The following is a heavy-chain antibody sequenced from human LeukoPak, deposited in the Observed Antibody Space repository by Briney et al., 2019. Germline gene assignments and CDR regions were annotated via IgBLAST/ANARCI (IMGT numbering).Heavy chain of an antibody. CDR2: IYPGVSDT. CDR3: ARSVSGSYPTFDY. D-gene: IGHD1-26*01. V-gene: IGHV5-51*01. J-gene: IGHJ4*02. Sequence: VESLQISCEGSGYNFTSFWIGWVRQLPGKGLKWMGIIYPGVSDTRYSPSFQGQVTISADKSITTAYLQWSSLKASDTAMYYCARSVSGSYPTFDYWGQGTLVTVSS. CDR1: GYNFTSFW.